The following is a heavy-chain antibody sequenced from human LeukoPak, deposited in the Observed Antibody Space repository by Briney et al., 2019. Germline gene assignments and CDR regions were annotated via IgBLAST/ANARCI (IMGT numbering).Heavy chain of an antibody. CDR2: ITGSGGSI. CDR3: AKENSGGGTNYFDY. J-gene: IGHJ4*02. D-gene: IGHD3-10*01. CDR1: GFTFSSYA. V-gene: IGHV3-23*01. Sequence: GGSLRLSCAASGFTFSSYAMSWVRQAPGKGLEWVSAITGSGGSIFYADSVKGRFTISRDNSKNTLYLQMNTLRAEDRAVYYCAKENSGGGTNYFDYWGQGTLVTVSA.